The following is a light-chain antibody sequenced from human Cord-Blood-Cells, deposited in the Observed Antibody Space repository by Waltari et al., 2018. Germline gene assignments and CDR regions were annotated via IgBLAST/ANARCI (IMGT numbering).Light chain of an antibody. V-gene: IGKV1-39*01. Sequence: DIQMTQSPSSLSASLGYRVTITCRASQSTSSYLNWYQQKPGKAPKLLIYAASSLQSGVPSRFSGSGSGTDFTLTISSLQPEDFATYYCQQSYSTPQGLTFGGGTKVEIK. CDR3: QQSYSTPQGLT. CDR2: AAS. J-gene: IGKJ4*01. CDR1: QSTSSY.